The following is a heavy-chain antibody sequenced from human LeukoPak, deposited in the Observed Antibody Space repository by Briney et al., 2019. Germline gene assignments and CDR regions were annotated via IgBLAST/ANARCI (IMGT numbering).Heavy chain of an antibody. V-gene: IGHV4-4*02. CDR2: IYHSGST. CDR1: GFTVSSNY. D-gene: IGHD3-3*01. Sequence: GSLRLSCAASGFTVSSNYMSWVRQPPGKGLEWIGEIYHSGSTNYNPSLKSRVTISVDKSKNQFSLKLTSVTAADTAVYYCAREDYDDSGAWYFDLWGRGTLVIVSS. J-gene: IGHJ2*01. CDR3: AREDYDDSGAWYFDL.